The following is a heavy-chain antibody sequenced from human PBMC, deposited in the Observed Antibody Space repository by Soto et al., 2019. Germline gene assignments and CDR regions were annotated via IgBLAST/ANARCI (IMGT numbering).Heavy chain of an antibody. Sequence: QVQLVQSGAEMKKPGSSVKVTCKASGGTLSSNSISWVRQAPGKGLEWMGGVIPTFGTAKYAQKFQGRVTITADESTSTSYMELRSMTSEYTDVYYCARYRGLFVPDKWCQGTLVSVSS. CDR3: ARYRGLFVPDK. V-gene: IGHV1-69*12. J-gene: IGHJ4*02. CDR2: VIPTFGTA. CDR1: GGTLSSNS. D-gene: IGHD2-21*01.